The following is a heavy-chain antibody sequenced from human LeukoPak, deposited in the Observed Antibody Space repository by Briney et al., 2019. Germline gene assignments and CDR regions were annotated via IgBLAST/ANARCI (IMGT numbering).Heavy chain of an antibody. J-gene: IGHJ4*02. CDR2: INPNSCGT. CDR3: AREGGGTPYYFDY. D-gene: IGHD1-14*01. Sequence: GASVKVSCKASGCTFTGYYMHWVRQAPGQGLEGVGRINPNSCGTNYAQKFQGRVTMTRDTPSNTPYMELRSLRSDDTAVYDCAREGGGTPYYFDYWGQGTLVTVSS. V-gene: IGHV1-2*06. CDR1: GCTFTGYY.